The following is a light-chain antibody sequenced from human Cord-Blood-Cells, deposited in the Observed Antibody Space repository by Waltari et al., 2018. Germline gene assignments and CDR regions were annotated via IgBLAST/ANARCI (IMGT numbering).Light chain of an antibody. CDR2: AAS. Sequence: IQLTQSPSFLSASVCDRVTITCRASQGISSYLAWYQQKPGKAPKLLIYAASTLQSGVPSRFSGSGSGTEFTLTISSLQPEDFATYYCQQLNSYPITFGQGTRLEIK. J-gene: IGKJ5*01. V-gene: IGKV1-9*01. CDR3: QQLNSYPIT. CDR1: QGISSY.